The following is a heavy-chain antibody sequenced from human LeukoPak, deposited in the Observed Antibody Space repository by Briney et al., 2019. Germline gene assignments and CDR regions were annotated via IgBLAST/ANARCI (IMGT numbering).Heavy chain of an antibody. V-gene: IGHV4-39*01. Sequence: ETLSLTCPVSGGSISSSSYYWGWIRQPPGKGLEWIGSIYYSGSTYYNPSLKSRVTISVDTSKNQFSLKLSSVTAADTAVYYCARRGGDYYGSGSYGENWGQGTLVTVSS. CDR1: GGSISSSSYY. CDR3: ARRGGDYYGSGSYGEN. CDR2: IYYSGST. J-gene: IGHJ4*02. D-gene: IGHD3-10*01.